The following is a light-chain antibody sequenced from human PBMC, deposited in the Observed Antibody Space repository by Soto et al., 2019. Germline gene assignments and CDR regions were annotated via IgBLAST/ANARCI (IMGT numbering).Light chain of an antibody. Sequence: QAVLTQPPSASGTPGQRVTISCSGSSSNIGSNYVYWYQQLPGTAPKLLIYRNNQRPSGVPDRFSGSKSGTSASLAITGLQAEDEADYYCQSFDSSRIGLLFGGGTKVTVL. J-gene: IGLJ2*01. CDR2: RNN. V-gene: IGLV1-47*01. CDR3: QSFDSSRIGLL. CDR1: SSNIGSNY.